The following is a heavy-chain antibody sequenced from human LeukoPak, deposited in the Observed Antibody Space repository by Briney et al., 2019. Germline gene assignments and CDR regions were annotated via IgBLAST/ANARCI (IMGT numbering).Heavy chain of an antibody. Sequence: ASVKVSCKASGYTFTGYYMHWVRQAPGQGLEWTGWINPNSGGTNYAQKFQGRVTMTRDTSISTAYMELSRLRSDDTAVYYCARGTAMVRGNNWFDPWGQGTLVTVSS. V-gene: IGHV1-2*02. D-gene: IGHD5-18*01. CDR1: GYTFTGYY. CDR2: INPNSGGT. J-gene: IGHJ5*02. CDR3: ARGTAMVRGNNWFDP.